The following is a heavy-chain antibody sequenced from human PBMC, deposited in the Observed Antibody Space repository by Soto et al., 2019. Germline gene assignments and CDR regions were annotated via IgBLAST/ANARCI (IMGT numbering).Heavy chain of an antibody. J-gene: IGHJ4*02. Sequence: GASVKVSCKASGYTFTGYYMHWVRQAPGQGLEWMGWINPNSGGTNYAQKFQGWVTMTRDTSISTAYMELSRLRSDDTAVYYFARVLGDGYPSTLKYYFDYWGQGTLVTVSS. CDR3: ARVLGDGYPSTLKYYFDY. V-gene: IGHV1-2*04. CDR1: GYTFTGYY. D-gene: IGHD5-12*01. CDR2: INPNSGGT.